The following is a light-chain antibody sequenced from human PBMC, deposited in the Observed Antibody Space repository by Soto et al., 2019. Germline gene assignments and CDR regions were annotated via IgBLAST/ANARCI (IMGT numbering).Light chain of an antibody. Sequence: QSALTQSASVSGSLGQSSTMSCTGTSTDVGGYNFVSWYQQHPDKAPKLLIYEVTNRPSGVSNRFSGSKSGNTASLTISGLQAEDGADYYCSSYTSTGTPVFGTGTK. J-gene: IGLJ1*01. V-gene: IGLV2-14*01. CDR1: STDVGGYNF. CDR3: SSYTSTGTPV. CDR2: EVT.